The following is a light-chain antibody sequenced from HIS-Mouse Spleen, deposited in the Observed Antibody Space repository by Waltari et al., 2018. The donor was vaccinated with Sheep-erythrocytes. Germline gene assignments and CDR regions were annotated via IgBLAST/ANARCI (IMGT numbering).Light chain of an antibody. J-gene: IGLJ1*01. CDR2: EFS. Sequence: QSALTQPRSVSGSPGPSVTISCPGTSSADGGFNHLSWYQQHPGKPPNLMIYEFSKRPSGVPDRFSGSKSGNTASLTISGLQAEDEADYYCCSYAGSYNHVFATGTKVTVL. CDR1: SSADGGFNH. CDR3: CSYAGSYNHV. V-gene: IGLV2-11*01.